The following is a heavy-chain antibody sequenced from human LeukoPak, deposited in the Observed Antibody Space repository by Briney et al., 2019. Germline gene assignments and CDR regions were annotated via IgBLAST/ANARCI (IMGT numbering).Heavy chain of an antibody. CDR3: ARVVHGSGSYPGDY. V-gene: IGHV3-48*03. CDR2: ISSSGSTI. D-gene: IGHD3-10*01. J-gene: IGHJ4*02. Sequence: QTGGSLRLSCAASGFTFSSYEMNWVRQAPGKGLEWVSYISSSGSTIYYADSVKGRFTISRDNSKNTLYLQMNSLRAEDTAVYYCARVVHGSGSYPGDYWGQGTLVTVSS. CDR1: GFTFSSYE.